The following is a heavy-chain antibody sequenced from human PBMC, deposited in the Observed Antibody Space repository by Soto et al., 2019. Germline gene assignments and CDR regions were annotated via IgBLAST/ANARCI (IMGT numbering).Heavy chain of an antibody. CDR3: AKDVSYGDPFVY. D-gene: IGHD4-17*01. V-gene: IGHV3-23*01. CDR1: GFTFSSYA. CDR2: ISGSGTST. J-gene: IGHJ4*02. Sequence: GGSLRLSCAASGFTFSSYAMNWVRQAPGKGLEWVSAISGSGTSTYYADSVEGRFIISRDNSKNTLYLQMTSLRAEDTAVYYCAKDVSYGDPFVYWGQGTLVTVSS.